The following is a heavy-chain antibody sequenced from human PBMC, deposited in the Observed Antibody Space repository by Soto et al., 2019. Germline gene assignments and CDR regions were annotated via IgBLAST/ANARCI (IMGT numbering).Heavy chain of an antibody. Sequence: PGGSLRLSCAASGFTFSSYAMHWVRQAPGKGLEWVAVISYDGSNKYYADSVKGRFTISRDNSKHTLYLQMNSLRAEDTAVYYCARDQVVVVVAATRYYYYGMDVWGQGTTVTVSS. V-gene: IGHV3-30-3*01. CDR3: ARDQVVVVVAATRYYYYGMDV. D-gene: IGHD2-15*01. J-gene: IGHJ6*02. CDR2: ISYDGSNK. CDR1: GFTFSSYA.